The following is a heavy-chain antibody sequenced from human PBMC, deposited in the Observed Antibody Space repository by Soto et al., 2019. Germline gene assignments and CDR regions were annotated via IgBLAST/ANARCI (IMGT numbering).Heavy chain of an antibody. CDR2: INQDGSEK. V-gene: IGHV3-7*04. CDR1: ESTVSRDW. J-gene: IGHJ4*02. CDR3: SGGVGAAF. D-gene: IGHD2-15*01. Sequence: EVHLVESGGGLVQTGGSLRLSCAIFESTVSRDWMNWVRQAPGKGLEWVAHINQDGSEKYYVDSVKGRFTISRDNAKKSLYLQMTSLRPANTGMYYCSGGVGAAFRGQGTLVTVSS.